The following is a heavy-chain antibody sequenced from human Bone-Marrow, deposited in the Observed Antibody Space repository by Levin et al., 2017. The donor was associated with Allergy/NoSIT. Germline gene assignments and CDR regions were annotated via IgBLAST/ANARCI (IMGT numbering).Heavy chain of an antibody. CDR1: GDRVSSNSGA. Sequence: SQTLSLTCAISGDRVSSNSGAWNWIRQSPSRGLEWLGRTYYRSRWINDYAVSVRGRISVNPDTSKNQFSLLLNSVTPEDTAVYYCARGTWGGYGLDVWGKGTTVTVSS. D-gene: IGHD3-16*01. CDR3: ARGTWGGYGLDV. V-gene: IGHV6-1*01. CDR2: TYYRSRWIN. J-gene: IGHJ6*04.